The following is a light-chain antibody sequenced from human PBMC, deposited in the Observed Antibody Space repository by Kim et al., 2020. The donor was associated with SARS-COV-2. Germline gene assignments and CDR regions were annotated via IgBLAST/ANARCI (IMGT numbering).Light chain of an antibody. J-gene: IGKJ1*01. CDR2: DAS. CDR3: QQHGSAPWT. V-gene: IGKV3-20*01. CDR1: QSVSTTD. Sequence: SPGERATPSCRASQSVSTTDLAWYQQKPGQAPRLLIYDASRRATGIADRFSGSGSGTDFTLTISRLEPEDFAVYHCQQHGSAPWTFGQGTKVDIK.